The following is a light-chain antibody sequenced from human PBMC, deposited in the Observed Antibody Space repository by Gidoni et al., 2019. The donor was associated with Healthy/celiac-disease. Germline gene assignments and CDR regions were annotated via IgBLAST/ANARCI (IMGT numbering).Light chain of an antibody. CDR3: QQRYSTPPWT. J-gene: IGKJ1*01. CDR2: AAS. CDR1: QSISSY. V-gene: IGKV1-39*01. Sequence: DIQMTPSPSSLSASVGDRVPITCRASQSISSYLNWYQQKPGKAPKLLIYAASSLQSGVPSRGSGSGSGTDVTRTISSLRPEDFATYYCQQRYSTPPWTFGQGTKVEIK.